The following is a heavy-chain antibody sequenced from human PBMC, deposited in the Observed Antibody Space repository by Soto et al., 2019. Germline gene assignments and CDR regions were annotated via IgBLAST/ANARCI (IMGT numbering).Heavy chain of an antibody. CDR2: MNPDSGNT. V-gene: IGHV1-8*01. J-gene: IGHJ5*02. Sequence: QVQLVQSGAEVKKPWASVKVSCKASGYTFTNYDIHWVRQATGQGLEWMGWMNPDSGNTGQSKQFQGRVTMTRDTSISTAYMEMSSLRFEDTAVYYCARGRFRRTWFDPWGQGTLVTVSS. CDR1: GYTFTNYD. CDR3: ARGRFRRTWFDP. D-gene: IGHD3-16*01.